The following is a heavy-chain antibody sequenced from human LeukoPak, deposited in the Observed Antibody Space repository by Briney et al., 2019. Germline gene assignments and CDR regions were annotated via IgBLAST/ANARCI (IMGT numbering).Heavy chain of an antibody. CDR2: IYYSGST. V-gene: IGHV4-59*01. CDR3: ARAGRSSGWYDYAFDI. J-gene: IGHJ3*02. CDR1: GGSISSYY. D-gene: IGHD6-19*01. Sequence: PSETLSLTCTVSGGSISSYYWSWVRQPPGKGLEWIGYIYYSGSTNYNPSLKSRVTISVDTSKNQFSLKLSSATAADTAVYYCARAGRSSGWYDYAFDIWGQGTMVTVSS.